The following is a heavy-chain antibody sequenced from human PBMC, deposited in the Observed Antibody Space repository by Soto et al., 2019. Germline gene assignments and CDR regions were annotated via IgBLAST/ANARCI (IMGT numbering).Heavy chain of an antibody. CDR1: GYTFTSYY. V-gene: IGHV1-46*03. CDR3: ARAWMGPIWFGELFYYYYGMDV. D-gene: IGHD3-10*01. CDR2: INPSGGST. Sequence: ASVKVSCKASGYTFTSYYMHWVRQAPGQGLEWMGIINPSGGSTSYAQKFQGRVTMTRDTSTSTVYMELSSLRSEDTAVYYCARAWMGPIWFGELFYYYYGMDVWGQGTTVTVSS. J-gene: IGHJ6*02.